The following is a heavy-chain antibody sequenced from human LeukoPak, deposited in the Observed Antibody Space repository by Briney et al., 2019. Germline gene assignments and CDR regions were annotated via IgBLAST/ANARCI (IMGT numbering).Heavy chain of an antibody. V-gene: IGHV1-8*01. J-gene: IGHJ5*02. D-gene: IGHD3-22*01. Sequence: ASVKVSCKASGYTFTSYDINWVRQATGQGLEWMGWVNPNSGNTGYAQKFQGRVTMTRNTSISTAYMELSGLRSEDTAVYYCARGGRVVVIIRPLYITHNWFDLWGQGTLVTVSS. CDR3: ARGGRVVVIIRPLYITHNWFDL. CDR2: VNPNSGNT. CDR1: GYTFTSYD.